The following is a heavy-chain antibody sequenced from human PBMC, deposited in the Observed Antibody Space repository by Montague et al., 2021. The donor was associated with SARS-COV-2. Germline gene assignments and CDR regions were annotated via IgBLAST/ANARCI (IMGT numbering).Heavy chain of an antibody. CDR2: IYHSGST. J-gene: IGHJ6*02. Sequence: TLSLTCAVSGGSISSGGYFWSWIRQLPGKGLEWIGYIYHSGSTYYNPSLKSRVTISADRSKNQFSLKLSSVTAADTAVYYCAREEGDYGGMDVWGQGTTVTVSS. D-gene: IGHD3-16*01. V-gene: IGHV4-30-2*01. CDR1: GGSISSGGYF. CDR3: AREEGDYGGMDV.